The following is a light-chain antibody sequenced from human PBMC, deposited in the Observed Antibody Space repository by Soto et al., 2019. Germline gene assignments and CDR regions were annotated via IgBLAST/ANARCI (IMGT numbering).Light chain of an antibody. Sequence: SYELTQPPSVSVSPGQTASITCSGDKLGDKYACWYQQKPGQSPVLVIYQDSKRPSGIPERFFGSNSGNTATLTISGTQAMDEADYYCQAWDSSTARGVFGGGTQLTVL. CDR3: QAWDSSTARGV. CDR1: KLGDKY. J-gene: IGLJ2*01. CDR2: QDS. V-gene: IGLV3-1*01.